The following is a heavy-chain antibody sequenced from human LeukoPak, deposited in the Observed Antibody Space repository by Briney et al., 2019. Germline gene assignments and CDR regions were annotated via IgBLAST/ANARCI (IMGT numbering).Heavy chain of an antibody. Sequence: PGRSLRLSCAASGFTFDDYAMHWVRQAPGKGLEWVSGISWNSGSIGYADSVKGRFTISRDNAKNSLYLQMNSLRAEDTALYYCAKDGAPIYYDSSGYSNGGFDYWGQGTLVTVSS. CDR3: AKDGAPIYYDSSGYSNGGFDY. J-gene: IGHJ4*02. D-gene: IGHD3-22*01. V-gene: IGHV3-9*01. CDR1: GFTFDDYA. CDR2: ISWNSGSI.